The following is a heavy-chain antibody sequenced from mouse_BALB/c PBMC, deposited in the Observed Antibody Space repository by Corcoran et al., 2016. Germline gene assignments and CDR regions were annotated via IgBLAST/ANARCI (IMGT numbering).Heavy chain of an antibody. J-gene: IGHJ4*01. V-gene: IGHV14-3*02. Sequence: EVQLQQSGAELVKPGASVKLSCTASGFNIKDTYMHWVKQRPEQGLEWIGRIDPANGDTKYDPKFQGKATITADTSSNTAYLQLSSLTSEDTAVYYCARGGARATLYYYAMDYWGQGTSVTVSS. D-gene: IGHD3-1*01. CDR2: IDPANGDT. CDR3: ARGGARATLYYYAMDY. CDR1: GFNIKDTY.